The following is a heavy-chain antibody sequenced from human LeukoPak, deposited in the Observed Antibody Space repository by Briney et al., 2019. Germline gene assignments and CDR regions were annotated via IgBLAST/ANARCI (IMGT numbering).Heavy chain of an antibody. Sequence: PGGSLRLSCAASGFTFSSYAMSWVRQAPGKGLEWVSAISGSGGSTYYADSVKGRFTISRDNSKNTLYLQMNSLRAEDTAVYYCAKSGDSGSLLGYTYWGQGTLVTVSS. CDR2: ISGSGGST. V-gene: IGHV3-23*01. J-gene: IGHJ4*02. CDR3: AKSGDSGSLLGYTY. D-gene: IGHD1-26*01. CDR1: GFTFSSYA.